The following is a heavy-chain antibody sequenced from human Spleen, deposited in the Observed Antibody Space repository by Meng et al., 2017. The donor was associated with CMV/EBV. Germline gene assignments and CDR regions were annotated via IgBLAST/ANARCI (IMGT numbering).Heavy chain of an antibody. CDR1: GFIFSTYA. V-gene: IGHV3-23*01. J-gene: IGHJ4*02. CDR2: IGRRGDST. CDR3: ARSSAVAGEVPDY. Sequence: GESLKISCAGSGFIFSTYAMSWVRQAPGKGLEWVSAIGRRGDSTYYADSVKGRFTVSRDNSQNTLYLQMNSLRAEDTAVYYCARSSAVAGEVPDYWGQGTLVTVSS. D-gene: IGHD6-19*01.